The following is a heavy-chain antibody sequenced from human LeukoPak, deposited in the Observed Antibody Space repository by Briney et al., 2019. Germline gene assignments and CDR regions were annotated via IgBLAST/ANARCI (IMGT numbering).Heavy chain of an antibody. D-gene: IGHD4-23*01. CDR3: ARDKAVTTEVTQHFQH. Sequence: ASVKVSCKASGYTFTNYGFSWVRQAPGQGPEWMGWISAYNGYTDYAQKFQFRVTMTTDTSTSTAYMELRSLRSDDTAVYYCARDKAVTTEVTQHFQHWGQGTLVTVSS. CDR1: GYTFTNYG. J-gene: IGHJ1*01. V-gene: IGHV1-18*01. CDR2: ISAYNGYT.